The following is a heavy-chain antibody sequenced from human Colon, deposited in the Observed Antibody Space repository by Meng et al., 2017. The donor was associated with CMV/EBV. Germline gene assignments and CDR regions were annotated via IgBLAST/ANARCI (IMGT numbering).Heavy chain of an antibody. J-gene: IGHJ4*02. CDR3: ASPYDNSGYYSGY. CDR2: ISSSGGYI. V-gene: IGHV3-21*01. D-gene: IGHD3-22*01. Sequence: LTGAASGLTFSDYAMNWVRQAPGKGLEWVACISSSGGYIDYADSVKGRFTISRDNAKNSLFLQMNSLRAEDTAVYYCASPYDNSGYYSGYWGQGTLVTVSS. CDR1: GLTFSDYA.